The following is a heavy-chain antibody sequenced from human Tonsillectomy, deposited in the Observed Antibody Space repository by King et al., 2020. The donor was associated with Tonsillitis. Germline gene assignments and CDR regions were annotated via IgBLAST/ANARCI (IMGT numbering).Heavy chain of an antibody. CDR2: ISSSLSYV. CDR1: GFTFSTYS. CDR3: ARDDSGWDDSVWGSYRYFFDY. V-gene: IGHV3-21*06. Sequence: VQLVESGGGLVKPGGSLRLSCAASGFTFSTYSMNWVRQTPGKGLEWVSSISSSLSYVYYADSVKGRFTIFRDNAKNSLYLQMDSLRAEDTAVYYGARDDSGWDDSVWGSYRYFFDYWGQGTLVTVSS. D-gene: IGHD3-16*02. J-gene: IGHJ4*02.